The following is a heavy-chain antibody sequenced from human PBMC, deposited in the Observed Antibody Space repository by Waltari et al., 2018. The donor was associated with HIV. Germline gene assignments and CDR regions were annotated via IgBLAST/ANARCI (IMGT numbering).Heavy chain of an antibody. CDR2: INQAGTER. Sequence: EVQLVESGGGWVQPGGSLTLTCEATGCTFPVSWLSWVRQAPGKGLEWVANINQAGTERHYVDSVRGRFTISRDNGKTSVFLQMNSLTVEDTAVYYCATTHGSGDYDNDFDYWGQGTLV. D-gene: IGHD3-10*01. CDR1: GCTFPVSW. V-gene: IGHV3-7*01. J-gene: IGHJ4*02. CDR3: ATTHGSGDYDNDFDY.